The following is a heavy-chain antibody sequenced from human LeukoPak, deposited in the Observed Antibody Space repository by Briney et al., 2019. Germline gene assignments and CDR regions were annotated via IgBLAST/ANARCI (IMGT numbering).Heavy chain of an antibody. CDR1: GFTFSSYG. D-gene: IGHD2-21*02. Sequence: GRSLRLSCAASGFTFSSYGMHWVRQAPGKGLEWVAVISYDGSNKYYADSVKGRFTISRDNSKNTLYLQMNSLRAEDTAVYYCANSPRLAYCGGDCYTDQIHYYGMDVWGQGTTVTVSS. CDR3: ANSPRLAYCGGDCYTDQIHYYGMDV. V-gene: IGHV3-30*18. J-gene: IGHJ6*02. CDR2: ISYDGSNK.